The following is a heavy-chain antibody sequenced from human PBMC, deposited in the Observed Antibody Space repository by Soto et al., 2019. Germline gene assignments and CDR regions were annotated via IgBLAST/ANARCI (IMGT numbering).Heavy chain of an antibody. Sequence: EVQRVESGGGLVQPGRSLRLSCAASGFTFDDYAKHWVRQAPGKGLEWVSGISWNSGSIGYADSVKGRFTISRDNAKNFLYLQMNSLRAEDTALYYCAKDRGLVLSFYFDYWGQGTLVTVSS. CDR3: AKDRGLVLSFYFDY. V-gene: IGHV3-9*01. CDR2: ISWNSGSI. J-gene: IGHJ4*02. CDR1: GFTFDDYA. D-gene: IGHD6-19*01.